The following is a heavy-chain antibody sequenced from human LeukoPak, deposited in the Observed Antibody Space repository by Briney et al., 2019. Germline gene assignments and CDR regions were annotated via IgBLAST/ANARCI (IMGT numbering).Heavy chain of an antibody. CDR2: MNPNSGNT. Sequence: ASVKVSCKASGYTFTIYDINWVRQATGQGLEWMGWMNPNSGNTGYAQKFQGRVTITRNTSISTAYMELSSLRSEDTAVYYCARVDTAMASDYWGQGTLVTVSS. CDR1: GYTFTIYD. J-gene: IGHJ4*02. V-gene: IGHV1-8*03. CDR3: ARVDTAMASDY. D-gene: IGHD5-18*01.